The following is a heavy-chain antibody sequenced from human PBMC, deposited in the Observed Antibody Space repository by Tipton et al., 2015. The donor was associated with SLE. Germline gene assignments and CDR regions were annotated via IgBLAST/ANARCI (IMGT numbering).Heavy chain of an antibody. V-gene: IGHV4-61*02. CDR2: IYNNGNT. J-gene: IGHJ5*02. CDR3: AREKIRNSETIDP. D-gene: IGHD1-14*01. CDR1: GDSITTDTYY. Sequence: LRLSCTVSGDSITTDTYYWSWIRQPAGKGLEWIGRIYNNGNTNYNPSLKSRVTISLDPSNNQFSLRLRFVTAADTAVYFCAREKIRNSETIDPWGQGTLVTVSS.